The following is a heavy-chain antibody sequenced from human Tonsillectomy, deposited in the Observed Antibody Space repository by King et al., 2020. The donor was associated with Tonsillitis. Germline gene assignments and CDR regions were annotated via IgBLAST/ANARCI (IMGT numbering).Heavy chain of an antibody. CDR2: INPNSGGT. V-gene: IGHV1-2*04. D-gene: IGHD2-2*01. J-gene: IGHJ4*02. CDR3: ARDPLTYCSSTSCYEGLDY. CDR1: GYTFTGYY. Sequence: VQLVQSGAEVKKPGASVKVSCKASGYTFTGYYMHWVRQAPGQGLEWMGWINPNSGGTNYAQKFQGWVTMTRDTSISTAYMELSSLKSDDTAVHYCARDPLTYCSSTSCYEGLDYWGQGTLVTVSS.